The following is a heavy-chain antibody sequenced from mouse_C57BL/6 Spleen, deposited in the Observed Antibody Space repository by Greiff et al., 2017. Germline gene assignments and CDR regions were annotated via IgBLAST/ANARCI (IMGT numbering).Heavy chain of an antibody. CDR2: IYPGDGDT. J-gene: IGHJ2*01. V-gene: IGHV1-82*01. Sequence: QVQLQQSGPELVKPGASVKISCKASGYAFSSSWMNWVKQRPGKGLEWIGRIYPGDGDTNYNGKFKGKATLTADKSSSTAYMQLSSLTSEDSAVYFCAREDDYGSRTGYFDYWGQGTTLTVSS. CDR1: GYAFSSSW. CDR3: AREDDYGSRTGYFDY. D-gene: IGHD1-1*01.